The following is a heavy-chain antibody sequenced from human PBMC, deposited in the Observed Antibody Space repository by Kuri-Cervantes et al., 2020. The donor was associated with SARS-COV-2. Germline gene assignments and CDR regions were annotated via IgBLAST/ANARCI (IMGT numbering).Heavy chain of an antibody. D-gene: IGHD3-3*01. J-gene: IGHJ4*02. CDR1: GFIFSGSA. CDR2: SRSKANSYAT. V-gene: IGHV3-73*01. CDR3: TRPPQDSEECFDY. Sequence: GESLKISCAASGFIFSGSALHWVRQASGRGLEWVGRSRSKANSYATAYAASVKGRFTISRDDSKNTAYLQMDSLKTEDTAVYYCTRPPQDSEECFDYWGRGTLVTVSS.